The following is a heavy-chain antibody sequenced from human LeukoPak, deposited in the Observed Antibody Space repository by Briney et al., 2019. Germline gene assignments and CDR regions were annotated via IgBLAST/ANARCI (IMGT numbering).Heavy chain of an antibody. D-gene: IGHD3-16*01. V-gene: IGHV4-4*07. CDR1: GGSISSYY. CDR2: IYTCGST. Sequence: PSETLSLTCTVSGGSISSYYWSWIRQPAGKGLEWIGRIYTCGSTNYNPSLKSRVTMSVDTSKNQFSLKLSSVTAADTAMYYCARGGTMGNANWFDPWGQGTLVTVSS. CDR3: ARGGTMGNANWFDP. J-gene: IGHJ5*02.